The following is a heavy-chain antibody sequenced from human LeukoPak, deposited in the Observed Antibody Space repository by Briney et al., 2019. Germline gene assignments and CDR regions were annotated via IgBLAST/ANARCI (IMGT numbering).Heavy chain of an antibody. CDR1: GYTFTGYY. J-gene: IGHJ4*02. V-gene: IGHV1-2*02. CDR3: AISLYVWGSYRYTGPFDY. CDR2: INPNSGGT. Sequence: ASVKVSCKASGYTFTGYYMHWVRQAPGQGLEWMGWINPNSGGTNYAQKFQGRVTITRDTSISTAYMELSRLRSDDTAVYYCAISLYVWGSYRYTGPFDYWGQGTLVTVSS. D-gene: IGHD3-16*02.